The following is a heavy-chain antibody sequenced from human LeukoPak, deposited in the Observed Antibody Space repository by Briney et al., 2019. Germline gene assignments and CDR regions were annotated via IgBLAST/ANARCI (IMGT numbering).Heavy chain of an antibody. CDR1: GFTSSSYG. J-gene: IGHJ4*02. Sequence: GGSLRLSCAASGFTSSSYGMHWVRQAPGKGLEWVAVISYDGSNKYYADSVKGRFTISRDNSKNTLYLQMNSLRAEDTAVYYCAKVYYYDSSGYYLDYWGQGTLVTVSS. CDR3: AKVYYYDSSGYYLDY. D-gene: IGHD3-22*01. V-gene: IGHV3-30*18. CDR2: ISYDGSNK.